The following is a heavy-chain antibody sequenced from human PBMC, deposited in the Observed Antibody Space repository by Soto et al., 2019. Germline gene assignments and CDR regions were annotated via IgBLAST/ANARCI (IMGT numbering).Heavy chain of an antibody. CDR2: IDWDDDK. Sequence: GSGPTLVNPTQTLTLTCTFSGFSLGTTGMRVSWVRQPPGKALEWLARIDWDDDKFYSTSLKTRLTISKDTSKNQVVLRMTNMDPADTATYYCARTAGYYRGRQFDYWGKGTLVTVSS. CDR3: ARTAGYYRGRQFDY. V-gene: IGHV2-70*04. D-gene: IGHD3-10*01. J-gene: IGHJ4*02. CDR1: GFSLGTTGMR.